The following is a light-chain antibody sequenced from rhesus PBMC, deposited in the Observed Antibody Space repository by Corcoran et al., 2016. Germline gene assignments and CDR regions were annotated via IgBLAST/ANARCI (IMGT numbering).Light chain of an antibody. J-gene: IGKJ4*01. Sequence: DIQMTQSPSSLSASVGDTVTITCRASQSISSWLAWYQQKPGKAPKLLIYKASSLQSGVPSRLRGRGSGTDFTLTINSLQSEDFATYYCQQYSSSPLTFGGGTKVELK. CDR2: KAS. CDR3: QQYSSSPLT. CDR1: QSISSW. V-gene: IGKV1-22*01.